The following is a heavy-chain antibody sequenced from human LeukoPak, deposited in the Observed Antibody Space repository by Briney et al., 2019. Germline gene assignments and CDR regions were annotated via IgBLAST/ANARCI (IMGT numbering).Heavy chain of an antibody. CDR1: GFTVSSNY. D-gene: IGHD5-18*01. CDR3: AKDRGIQLCLHY. CDR2: IYSGGST. V-gene: IGHV3-53*01. Sequence: GGSLRLSCAASGFTVSSNYMSWVRQAPGKGLEWVSVIYSGGSTYYADSVKGRFTISRDNSKSTLYLQMNSLRAEDTAVYYCAKDRGIQLCLHYWGQGTLVTVSS. J-gene: IGHJ4*02.